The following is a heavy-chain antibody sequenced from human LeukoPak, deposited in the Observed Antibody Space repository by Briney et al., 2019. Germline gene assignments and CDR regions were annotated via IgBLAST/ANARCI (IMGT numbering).Heavy chain of an antibody. CDR1: GFTFSSYG. Sequence: GRSLRLSCAASGFTFSSYGMHWVRQAPGKGLEWVAVISYDGSNKYYADSVKGRFTISRDNSKNTQYLQMNSLRAEDTAVYYCAKDLGGDGYRPWFDYWGQGTLVTVSS. V-gene: IGHV3-30*18. D-gene: IGHD5-24*01. J-gene: IGHJ4*02. CDR2: ISYDGSNK. CDR3: AKDLGGDGYRPWFDY.